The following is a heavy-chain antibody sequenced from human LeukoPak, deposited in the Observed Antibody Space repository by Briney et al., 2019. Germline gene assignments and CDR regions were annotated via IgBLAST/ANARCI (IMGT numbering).Heavy chain of an antibody. Sequence: GGSLRLYCLGSGFTFGDHAMSWFRQAPGKGLEWVGFIRTKGYGGTTEYAASVKDRFSILRDDSKSVVYLQMNSLKTEDTAVYYCTRVDCSGASCYGEGWFDPWGQGTLVTVSS. V-gene: IGHV3-49*03. D-gene: IGHD2-15*01. CDR2: IRTKGYGGTT. CDR3: TRVDCSGASCYGEGWFDP. J-gene: IGHJ5*02. CDR1: GFTFGDHA.